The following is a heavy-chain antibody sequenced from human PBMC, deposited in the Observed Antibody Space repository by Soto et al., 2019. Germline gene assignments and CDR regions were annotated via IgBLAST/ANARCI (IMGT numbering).Heavy chain of an antibody. J-gene: IGHJ5*01. D-gene: IGHD3-16*01. CDR1: GFTFNTFE. V-gene: IGHV3-23*01. CDR2: ISDDSSRT. Sequence: EVQLLESGGGLVQPGGSLRLSCAASGFTFNTFEMSWVRKAPGRGLEWVSFISDDSSRTYYADAVKGRFTISRDNSKYTLYLQMNSLTAEDTAVYACVKGGWLDFWGQGTLVTVSS. CDR3: VKGGWLDF.